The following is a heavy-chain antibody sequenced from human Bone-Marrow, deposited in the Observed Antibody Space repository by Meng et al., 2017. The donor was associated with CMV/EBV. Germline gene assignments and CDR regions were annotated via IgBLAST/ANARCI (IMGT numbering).Heavy chain of an antibody. CDR1: GYTFTSYD. D-gene: IGHD4-17*01. Sequence: ASVKVSCKASGYTFTSYDINWVRQATGQGLEWMGWVNPNSGNTGYAQKFQGRVTITRNTSISTAYMELSSLRSEDTAVYYCARDGTEVTTVTKAAFDIWGQGTMVTVSS. CDR3: ARDGTEVTTVTKAAFDI. CDR2: VNPNSGNT. J-gene: IGHJ3*02. V-gene: IGHV1-8*03.